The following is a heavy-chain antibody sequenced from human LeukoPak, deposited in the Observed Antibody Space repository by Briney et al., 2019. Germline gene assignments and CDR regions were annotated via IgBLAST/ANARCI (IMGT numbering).Heavy chain of an antibody. CDR3: ARSEISGFDSGIDY. CDR1: GYTFTGYY. J-gene: IGHJ4*02. D-gene: IGHD5-12*01. CDR2: INPNSGGT. V-gene: IGHV1-2*02. Sequence: ASVKVSCKASGYTFTGYYMHWVRQAPGQGLEWMGWINPNSGGTNYAQKFQGRVTMTRDTSISTAYMELSRLRSDDTAVYYCARSEISGFDSGIDYWGQGTLVTVSS.